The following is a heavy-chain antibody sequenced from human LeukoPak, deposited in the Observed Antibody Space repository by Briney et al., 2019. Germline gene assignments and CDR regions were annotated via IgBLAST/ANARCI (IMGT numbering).Heavy chain of an antibody. CDR2: IDWSGEST. Sequence: GGSLRLSCAASGLTPADYGMSWVRQAPGKGLEWVSGIDWSGESTGYADSVKGRFTIPRDNAANVLYLQMNGLRAEDTALYYCARDLSASWYSLGYWGRGTLVTVSS. CDR3: ARDLSASWYSLGY. D-gene: IGHD2-2*01. V-gene: IGHV3-20*04. J-gene: IGHJ4*02. CDR1: GLTPADYG.